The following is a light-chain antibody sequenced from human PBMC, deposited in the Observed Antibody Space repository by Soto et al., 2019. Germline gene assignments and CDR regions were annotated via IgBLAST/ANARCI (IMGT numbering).Light chain of an antibody. J-gene: IGLJ1*01. V-gene: IGLV2-14*01. CDR2: EVS. Sequence: QSGLTQPASVSGSPRQSITISCTGTSSDVGGYNYVSWYQQHPGKAPKLIIYEVSYRPSGISNRFSGSKSGNTASLTISGLQAEDEADYYCSSYASRGTYVFGTGPKVTVL. CDR1: SSDVGGYNY. CDR3: SSYASRGTYV.